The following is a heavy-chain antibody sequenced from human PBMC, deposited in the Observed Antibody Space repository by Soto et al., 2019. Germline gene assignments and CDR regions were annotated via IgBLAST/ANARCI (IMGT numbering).Heavy chain of an antibody. J-gene: IGHJ4*02. V-gene: IGHV3-30-3*01. CDR2: ISYDGSNK. CDR1: GFTFSSYA. D-gene: IGHD2-2*01. Sequence: GGSLRLSCAASGFTFSSYAMHWVRQAPGKGLEWVAVISYDGSNKYYADSVKGRFTISRDNSKNTLYLQMNSLRAEDTAVYYCSRIYCSTISCYENYWGQGTRVTVSS. CDR3: SRIYCSTISCYENY.